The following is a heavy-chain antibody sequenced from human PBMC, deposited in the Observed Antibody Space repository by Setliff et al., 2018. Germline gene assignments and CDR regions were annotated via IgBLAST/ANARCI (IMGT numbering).Heavy chain of an antibody. J-gene: IGHJ3*02. V-gene: IGHV3-20*04. Sequence: PGGSLRLSCAASGLTFDGYGMSWVRQAPGKGLEWVSGINWNGGSTGYAGSVKGRCTISRDNAKNSLYLQMNSLRVEDTALYYCARYSSGWTGGASDIWGQGTMVTVSS. CDR2: INWNGGST. D-gene: IGHD6-19*01. CDR3: ARYSSGWTGGASDI. CDR1: GLTFDGYG.